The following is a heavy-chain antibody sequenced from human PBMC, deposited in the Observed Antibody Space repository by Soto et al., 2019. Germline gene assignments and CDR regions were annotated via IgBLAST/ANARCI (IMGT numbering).Heavy chain of an antibody. Sequence: GGCLRICCAACGFTVSSYWMHWVRHVPGMGLVWVSRIKGDGTNTGYADSVKGRFTISRDNVKNTLYLQMNSLRAEDTAVYYCARGLSGYYGFDYWGQGTLVTVSS. CDR3: ARGLSGYYGFDY. CDR2: IKGDGTNT. J-gene: IGHJ4*02. D-gene: IGHD5-12*01. V-gene: IGHV3-74*01. CDR1: GFTVSSYW.